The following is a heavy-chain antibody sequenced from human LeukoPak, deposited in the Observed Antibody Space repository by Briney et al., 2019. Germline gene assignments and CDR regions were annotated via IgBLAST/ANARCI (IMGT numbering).Heavy chain of an antibody. J-gene: IGHJ4*02. CDR3: AKGGNIWNYRSYFDY. Sequence: GGSLRLSCAASGFTFSSYAMSWVRQAPGKGLEWVSAISGSGGSTYYADSVKGRFTISRDNSKNTVYLQMNSLRAEDTAVYYCAKGGNIWNYRSYFDYWGQGTLVTVSS. CDR1: GFTFSSYA. V-gene: IGHV3-23*01. CDR2: ISGSGGST. D-gene: IGHD1-7*01.